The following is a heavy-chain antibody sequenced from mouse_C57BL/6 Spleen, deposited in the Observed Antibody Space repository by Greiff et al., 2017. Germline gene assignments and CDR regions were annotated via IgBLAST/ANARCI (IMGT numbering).Heavy chain of an antibody. D-gene: IGHD1-1*01. Sequence: EVKLMESGGDLVKPGGSLKLSCAASGFTFSSYGMSWVRQTPDKRLEWVATISSGGSYTYYPDNVKGRFTISRDNAKNTLYLQMSSLKSEDTAMYYCARQDYYGSSYGKNYFDYWGQGTTLTVSS. CDR1: GFTFSSYG. CDR2: ISSGGSYT. J-gene: IGHJ2*01. CDR3: ARQDYYGSSYGKNYFDY. V-gene: IGHV5-6*02.